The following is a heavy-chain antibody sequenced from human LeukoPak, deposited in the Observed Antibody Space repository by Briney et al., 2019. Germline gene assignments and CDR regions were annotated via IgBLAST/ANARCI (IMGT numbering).Heavy chain of an antibody. D-gene: IGHD4-11*01. J-gene: IGHJ5*02. Sequence: GRSLRLSCAASGFTFDDYAMHWVRQAPGKGLEWVSGISWNSGSIGYADSVKGRFTISRDNAKNSLYLQMNSLRAEDTAVYYCARGSSNYGAWFDPWGQGTLVTVSS. CDR3: ARGSSNYGAWFDP. CDR1: GFTFDDYA. CDR2: ISWNSGSI. V-gene: IGHV3-9*01.